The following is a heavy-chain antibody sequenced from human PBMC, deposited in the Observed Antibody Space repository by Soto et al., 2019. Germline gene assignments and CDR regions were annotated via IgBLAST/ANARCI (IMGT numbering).Heavy chain of an antibody. D-gene: IGHD3-16*01. CDR3: ARVWGYAFDY. Sequence: PSETLSLTCAVSGGSISSGGYSWGWIRQPPGKGLEWIGYIYHSGSTYYNPSLKSRVTISVDRSRNQFSLKLSSVTAADTAVYYCARVWGYAFDYWGQGTLVTVSS. J-gene: IGHJ4*02. V-gene: IGHV4-30-2*01. CDR1: GGSISSGGYS. CDR2: IYHSGST.